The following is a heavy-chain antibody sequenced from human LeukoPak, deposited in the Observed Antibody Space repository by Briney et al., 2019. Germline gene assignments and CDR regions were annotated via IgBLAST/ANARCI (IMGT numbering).Heavy chain of an antibody. J-gene: IGHJ3*02. CDR3: ARDPKYYDYVWGSYRYGAFDI. CDR2: IYYSGST. Sequence: SETLSLTCTVSGGSISSYYWSWIRQPPGKGLEWIGYIYYSGSTNYNPSLKSRVTISVDTSKNQFSLKLSSVTAADTAVYYCARDPKYYDYVWGSYRYGAFDIWGQGTMVTVSS. D-gene: IGHD3-16*02. CDR1: GGSISSYY. V-gene: IGHV4-59*01.